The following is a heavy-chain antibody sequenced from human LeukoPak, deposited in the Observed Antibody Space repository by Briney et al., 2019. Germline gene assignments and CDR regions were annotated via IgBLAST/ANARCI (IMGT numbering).Heavy chain of an antibody. D-gene: IGHD1-26*01. CDR1: GGSFSGYY. V-gene: IGHV4-34*01. CDR2: INHSGST. Sequence: SETLSLTCAVYGGSFSGYYWSWIRQPPGKGLEWIGEINHSGSTNYNPSLKSRVTISVDTSKNQFSLKLSSVTAADTALYYCARGKSGTLTRAYYYIDVWGKGITVTVSS. J-gene: IGHJ6*03. CDR3: ARGKSGTLTRAYYYIDV.